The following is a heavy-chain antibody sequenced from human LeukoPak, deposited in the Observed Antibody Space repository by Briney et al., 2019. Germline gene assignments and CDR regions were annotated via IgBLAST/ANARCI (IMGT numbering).Heavy chain of an antibody. Sequence: PGGSLRLSCAASGFTFDDYGMSWVRQAPGKWLEWVSGISWNGGSTGYADSVKGRFTISRDNAKNSLYLQMNSLRAEDTALYYCARADSTGYFLGHFDYWGQGTLVTVFS. CDR1: GFTFDDYG. D-gene: IGHD3-22*01. J-gene: IGHJ4*02. CDR3: ARADSTGYFLGHFDY. V-gene: IGHV3-20*04. CDR2: ISWNGGST.